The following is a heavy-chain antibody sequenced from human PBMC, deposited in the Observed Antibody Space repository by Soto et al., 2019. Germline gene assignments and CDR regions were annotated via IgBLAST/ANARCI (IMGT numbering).Heavy chain of an antibody. J-gene: IGHJ4*02. Sequence: GGSLRLSCAASGFTFSTYSMNWVRQAPGKGLEWVSYISSSSSTIYYADSVKGRFTISRDNAKNSLYLQMNSLRAEDTAVYYCASRYCSSTSCPSDYWGLGTLVTVSS. CDR1: GFTFSTYS. CDR3: ASRYCSSTSCPSDY. D-gene: IGHD2-2*01. V-gene: IGHV3-48*01. CDR2: ISSSSSTI.